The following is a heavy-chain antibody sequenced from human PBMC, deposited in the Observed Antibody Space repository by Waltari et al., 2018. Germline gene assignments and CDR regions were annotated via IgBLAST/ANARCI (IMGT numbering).Heavy chain of an antibody. V-gene: IGHV4-39*07. Sequence: QLQLQQSGPGLVKPSETMSLTCTLYGDWASRSSDYWEWIRQTPGKGLEWIGIVFRSGLAYYNSACKSRATLSIDTSKKQFSLRLNFVTAADTGTYYCTTFGYPHSFDVWSQGTLVTVSS. CDR2: VFRSGLA. D-gene: IGHD3-22*01. CDR1: GDWASRSSDY. J-gene: IGHJ3*01. CDR3: TTFGYPHSFDV.